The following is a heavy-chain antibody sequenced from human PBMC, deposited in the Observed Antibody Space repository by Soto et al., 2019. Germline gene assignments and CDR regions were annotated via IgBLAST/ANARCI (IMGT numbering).Heavy chain of an antibody. CDR1: GFTVSSNY. V-gene: IGHV3-53*05. Sequence: PGGSLRLSCEASGFTVSSNYMSWVRQAPGKGLEWVPIIYAGGNTYYADSLKGRLTLSRDNSENTVYLQMNSLRPDDTAIYYCARGYWLDPWGQGTLVTVSS. CDR2: IYAGGNT. CDR3: ARGYWLDP. J-gene: IGHJ5*02.